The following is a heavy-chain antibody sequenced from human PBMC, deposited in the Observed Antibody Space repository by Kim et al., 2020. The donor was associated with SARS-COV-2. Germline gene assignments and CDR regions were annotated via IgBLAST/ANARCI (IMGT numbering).Heavy chain of an antibody. CDR1: GYTFTSYG. CDR3: ARVSVVVAANIEGVFDY. J-gene: IGHJ4*02. CDR2: ISAYNGNT. V-gene: IGHV1-18*01. D-gene: IGHD2-21*02. Sequence: ASVKVSCKASGYTFTSYGISWVRQAPGQGLEWMGWISAYNGNTNYAQKLQGRVTMTTDTSTSTAYMELRSLRSDDTAVYYCARVSVVVAANIEGVFDYWGQGTLVTVSS.